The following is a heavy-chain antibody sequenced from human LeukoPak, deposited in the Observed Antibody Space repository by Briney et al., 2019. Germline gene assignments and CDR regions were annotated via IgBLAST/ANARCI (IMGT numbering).Heavy chain of an antibody. Sequence: ASVKVSCKASGYTFTSYYMHWVRQAPGQGLEWMGIINPSGGSTSYAQKFQGRVTMTRDTSTSTVYMELSSLRSEDTAVYYCARDNRLRYDFWSGSAAFDIWGQGTIVTVSS. CDR2: INPSGGST. J-gene: IGHJ3*02. CDR3: ARDNRLRYDFWSGSAAFDI. V-gene: IGHV1-46*01. CDR1: GYTFTSYY. D-gene: IGHD3-3*01.